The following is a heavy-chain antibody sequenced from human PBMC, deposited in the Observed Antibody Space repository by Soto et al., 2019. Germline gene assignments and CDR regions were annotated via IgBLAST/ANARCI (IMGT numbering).Heavy chain of an antibody. J-gene: IGHJ4*02. Sequence: QVQLQQWGAGLLKPSETLSLTCAVYGGSFSGYYWTWIRQPPGTGLEWMGEINHSGSTNYNPSLKSRATISVDTSKNPFSLKLTSVTAADTAVYYCARDKITCLFDYWGQGTLVTVSS. V-gene: IGHV4-34*01. CDR1: GGSFSGYY. CDR3: ARDKITCLFDY. CDR2: INHSGST. D-gene: IGHD3-10*01.